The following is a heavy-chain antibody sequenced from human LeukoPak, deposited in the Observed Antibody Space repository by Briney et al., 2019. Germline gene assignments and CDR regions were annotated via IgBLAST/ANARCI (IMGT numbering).Heavy chain of an antibody. J-gene: IGHJ4*02. D-gene: IGHD3-22*01. V-gene: IGHV3-53*01. CDR2: IYSGGST. Sequence: PGGSLRLSCAAPGFTVSSNYMSWVRQAPGKGLEWVSVIYSGGSTYYADSVKGRFTISRDNSKNTLYLQMNSLRAEDTAVYYCARATYYYDSSGYYVFYFDNWGQGTLVTVSS. CDR1: GFTVSSNY. CDR3: ARATYYYDSSGYYVFYFDN.